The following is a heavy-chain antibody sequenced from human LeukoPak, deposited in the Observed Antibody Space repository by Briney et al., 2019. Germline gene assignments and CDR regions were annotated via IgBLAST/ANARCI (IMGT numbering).Heavy chain of an antibody. J-gene: IGHJ4*02. CDR2: ISGRGGST. Sequence: PGGSLRLSCAASGFTFSSYAMSWVRQAPGKGLEWVSAISGRGGSTYYADSVKGRFTISRDNSKNTLYLQMNSLRAEDTAVYYCAKWKVATIGFDYWGQGTLVTVSS. V-gene: IGHV3-23*01. CDR1: GFTFSSYA. CDR3: AKWKVATIGFDY. D-gene: IGHD5-12*01.